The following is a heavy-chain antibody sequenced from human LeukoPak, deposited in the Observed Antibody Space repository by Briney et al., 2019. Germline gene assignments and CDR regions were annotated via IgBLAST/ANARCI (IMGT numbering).Heavy chain of an antibody. V-gene: IGHV4-34*01. CDR2: INHSGST. D-gene: IGHD6-13*01. J-gene: IGHJ6*03. Sequence: SETQSLTCAVYGGSFSGYYWSWISQPPGKGVEWIGEINHSGSTNYNPSLKSRVTISVDMSKNQFSLKLSSVTVADTAVYYCARDGGTSSSWYFYYYMDVWGKGTTVTVSS. CDR1: GGSFSGYY. CDR3: ARDGGTSSSWYFYYYMDV.